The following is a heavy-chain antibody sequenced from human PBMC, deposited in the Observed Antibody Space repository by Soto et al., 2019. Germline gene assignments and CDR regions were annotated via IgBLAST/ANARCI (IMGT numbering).Heavy chain of an antibody. J-gene: IGHJ3*02. V-gene: IGHV1-46*01. Sequence: ASVKVSCKASGYTFTSYYMHWVRQAPGQGLEWMGIINPSGGSTSYAQKFQGRVTMTRDTSKSTVYMELSSLRSEDTAVYYCARDSWYYYDSSGSYANDAFDIWGQGTMVTVS. CDR3: ARDSWYYYDSSGSYANDAFDI. D-gene: IGHD3-22*01. CDR2: INPSGGST. CDR1: GYTFTSYY.